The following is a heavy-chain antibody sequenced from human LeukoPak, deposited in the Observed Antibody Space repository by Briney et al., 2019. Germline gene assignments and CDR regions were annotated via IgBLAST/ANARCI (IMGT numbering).Heavy chain of an antibody. CDR1: GFTFDDYA. CDR3: AKDINSHQWRTLGFDP. CDR2: ISWNSGSI. Sequence: PGGSLRLSCTASGFTFDDYAMHWVRQAPGKGLEWVSGISWNSGSIGYADSVKGRFTISRDNAKNSLYLQMNSLRAKDTALYYCAKDINSHQWRTLGFDPWGQGTLVTVSS. D-gene: IGHD6-19*01. V-gene: IGHV3-9*01. J-gene: IGHJ5*02.